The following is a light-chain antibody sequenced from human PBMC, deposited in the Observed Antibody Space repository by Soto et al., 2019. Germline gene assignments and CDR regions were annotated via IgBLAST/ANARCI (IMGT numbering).Light chain of an antibody. CDR3: QQYHNWPPHT. V-gene: IGKV3-15*01. Sequence: EIVMTQSPATLSVSTGVRATLSCRASRSVRSNLAWYQQKPGQAPSLLIYGPSTRVTGIPARFSGSGSGTEFTLTISSLQSEHFAVYYCQQYHNWPPHTFGQGTKLEIK. CDR1: RSVRSN. J-gene: IGKJ2*01. CDR2: GPS.